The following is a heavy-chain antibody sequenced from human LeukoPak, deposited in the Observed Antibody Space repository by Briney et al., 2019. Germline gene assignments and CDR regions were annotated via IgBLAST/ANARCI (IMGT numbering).Heavy chain of an antibody. CDR2: IVGSGGTT. CDR3: ARLGYCGSTSCYVYAFDI. D-gene: IGHD2-2*01. J-gene: IGHJ3*02. V-gene: IGHV3-23*01. CDR1: GFTFSTYG. Sequence: GGTLRLSCAASGFTFSTYGMDWVRQAPGKGLEWVSGIVGSGGTTYYADSVKGRFTISRDNSKNALYLQMNSLRAEDTAVYYCARLGYCGSTSCYVYAFDIWGQGTMVTVSS.